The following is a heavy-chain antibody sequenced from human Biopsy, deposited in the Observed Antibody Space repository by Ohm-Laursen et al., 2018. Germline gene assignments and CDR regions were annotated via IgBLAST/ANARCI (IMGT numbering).Heavy chain of an antibody. Sequence: TQTLTLTYTVSGISLSNGRMGVSWVLHPPGRPLEWLAHIFPNDEKAFSTSLKSRLTISKDTSKSQVVLTMTNVDPVDTATYYCARILGSTVTTYSAMDVWGQGTTVTVSS. CDR1: GISLSNGRMG. CDR2: IFPNDEK. D-gene: IGHD4-17*01. V-gene: IGHV2-26*01. CDR3: ARILGSTVTTYSAMDV. J-gene: IGHJ6*02.